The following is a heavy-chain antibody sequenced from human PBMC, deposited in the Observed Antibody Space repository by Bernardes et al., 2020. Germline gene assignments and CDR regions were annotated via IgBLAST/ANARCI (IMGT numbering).Heavy chain of an antibody. J-gene: IGHJ6*04. CDR1: GYTFTGYY. Sequence: ASMKVSCKASGYTFTGYYMHWVRQAPGQGLEWMGRINPNSGGTNYAQKFQGRVTMTRDTSISTAYMELSRLRSDDTAVYYCASWAPVVAASDYYYYGMDVWGKGTTVTVSS. CDR3: ASWAPVVAASDYYYYGMDV. CDR2: INPNSGGT. V-gene: IGHV1-2*06. D-gene: IGHD2-15*01.